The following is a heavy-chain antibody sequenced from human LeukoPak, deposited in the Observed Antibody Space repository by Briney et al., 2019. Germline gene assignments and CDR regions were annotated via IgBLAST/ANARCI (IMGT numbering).Heavy chain of an antibody. J-gene: IGHJ4*02. D-gene: IGHD7-27*01. Sequence: QPGGSLRLSCAASGFIFSSYAMSWVRQAPGKGLEWVSAISGSGGSTYYADSVKGRSTISRDNSKNTLYLQINSLRAEDTAVYYCAKAGANWEYYFDYWGQGTLVTVSS. CDR2: ISGSGGST. CDR3: AKAGANWEYYFDY. CDR1: GFIFSSYA. V-gene: IGHV3-23*01.